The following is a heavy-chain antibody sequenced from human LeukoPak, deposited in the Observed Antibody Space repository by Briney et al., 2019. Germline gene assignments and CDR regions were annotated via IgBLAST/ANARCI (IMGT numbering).Heavy chain of an antibody. D-gene: IGHD6-13*01. V-gene: IGHV3-21*04. CDR3: AKHSSSWHTYLDY. Sequence: GGSLRLSCAASGFTFSSYGMHWVRQAPGKGLEWVSSISSSSSYIYYADSVKGRFTISRDNAKNSLYLQMNSLRAEDTALYYCAKHSSSWHTYLDYWGQGTLVTVSS. J-gene: IGHJ4*02. CDR1: GFTFSSYG. CDR2: ISSSSSYI.